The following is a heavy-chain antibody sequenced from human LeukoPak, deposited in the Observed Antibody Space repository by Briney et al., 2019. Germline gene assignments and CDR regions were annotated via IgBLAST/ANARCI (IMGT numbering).Heavy chain of an antibody. CDR1: GGSFSGYY. J-gene: IGHJ5*02. Sequence: KPSETLSLTCAVYGGSFSGYYWSWIRQPPRKGLEWIGEINHGGSTNYNPSLKSRVTISVDTSKNQFSLKLSSVTAADTAVYYCARAPRRASTTLLPWGQGTLVTVSS. CDR2: INHGGST. D-gene: IGHD1-26*01. CDR3: ARAPRRASTTLLP. V-gene: IGHV4-34*01.